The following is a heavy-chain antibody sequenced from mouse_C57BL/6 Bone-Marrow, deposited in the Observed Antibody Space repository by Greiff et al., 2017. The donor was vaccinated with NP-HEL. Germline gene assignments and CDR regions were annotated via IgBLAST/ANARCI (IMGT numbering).Heavy chain of an antibody. Sequence: VHVKQSGAELVRPGASVKLSCTASGFNIKDDYMHWVKQRPEQGLEWIGWIDPENGDTEYASKFQGKATITADTSSNTAYLQLSSLTSEDTAVYYCTTWATTVVATRYFDVWGTGTTVTVSS. V-gene: IGHV14-4*01. CDR2: IDPENGDT. CDR1: GFNIKDDY. J-gene: IGHJ1*03. CDR3: TTWATTVVATRYFDV. D-gene: IGHD1-1*01.